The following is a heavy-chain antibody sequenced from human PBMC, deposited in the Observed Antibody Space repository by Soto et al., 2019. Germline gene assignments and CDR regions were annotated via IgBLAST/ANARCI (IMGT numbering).Heavy chain of an antibody. J-gene: IGHJ5*02. V-gene: IGHV1-69*13. D-gene: IGHD2-2*01. CDR2: IFPIFGTP. Sequence: GASVKVSCKASGGIFRSYVITWVRQAPGQGLEWMGGIFPIFGTPNYAQKFQGRVTITADESTSTAYMELSSLRSDDTAVYYCARGYCSSNSCHNWFDPWGQGTLVTVSS. CDR1: GGIFRSYV. CDR3: ARGYCSSNSCHNWFDP.